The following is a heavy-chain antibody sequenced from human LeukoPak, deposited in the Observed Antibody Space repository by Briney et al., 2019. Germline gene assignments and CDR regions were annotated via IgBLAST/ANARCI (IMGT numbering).Heavy chain of an antibody. CDR3: ARVGSIRNWFDP. D-gene: IGHD3-16*01. V-gene: IGHV4-34*01. CDR1: GGSFSGYY. J-gene: IGHJ5*02. CDR2: INHSGST. Sequence: SETLSLTCAVYGGSFSGYYWSWIRQPPGKGLEWIGEINHSGSTNYNPSLKSRVTISADTSKNQFSLKLSSVTAADTAVYYCARVGSIRNWFDPWGQGTLVTVSS.